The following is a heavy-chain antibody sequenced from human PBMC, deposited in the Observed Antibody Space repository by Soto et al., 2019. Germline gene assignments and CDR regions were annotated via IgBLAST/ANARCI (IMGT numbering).Heavy chain of an antibody. J-gene: IGHJ5*02. D-gene: IGHD2-15*01. V-gene: IGHV1-3*01. CDR1: GYTYTSYA. CDR2: INAGNGNT. Sequence: ASVKGSCKAAGYTYTSYAMHWVRQAPGQRLEWMGWINAGNGNTKYSQKFQGRVTITRDTSASTAYMELSSLRSEDTAVYYCARSPIVVVVAATPIFWFDPWGQGTLVTVSS. CDR3: ARSPIVVVVAATPIFWFDP.